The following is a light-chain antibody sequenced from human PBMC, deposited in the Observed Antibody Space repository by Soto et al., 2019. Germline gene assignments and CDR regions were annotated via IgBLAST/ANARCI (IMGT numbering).Light chain of an antibody. CDR1: TSDVGGYDY. CDR2: DVS. CDR3: SSSTISRTLL. J-gene: IGLJ2*01. V-gene: IGLV2-14*03. Sequence: QAVVTQPASVSGSPGQSITISCTGSTSDVGGYDYVSWYQQHPGKAPKLMIYDVSNRPSGVSNRFSGSKSGNTASLTISGLQAEDEADYYCSSSTISRTLLFGGGTQLTVL.